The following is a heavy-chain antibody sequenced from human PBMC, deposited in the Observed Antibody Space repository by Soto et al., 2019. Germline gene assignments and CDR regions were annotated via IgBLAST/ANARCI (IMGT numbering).Heavy chain of an antibody. CDR3: ARTCRTGGSCYLEY. D-gene: IGHD2-15*01. J-gene: IGHJ4*02. CDR1: GYRFSIFG. V-gene: IGHV1-18*01. CDR2: VSVPSGDT. Sequence: ASVKVSCKASGYRFSIFGITWVRQAPGQGLEWVGWVSVPSGDTSSAQNFQGRVTVTTDTSTTTAYLEVGSLRSDDTAVYYCARTCRTGGSCYLEYWGEGTLVTVSS.